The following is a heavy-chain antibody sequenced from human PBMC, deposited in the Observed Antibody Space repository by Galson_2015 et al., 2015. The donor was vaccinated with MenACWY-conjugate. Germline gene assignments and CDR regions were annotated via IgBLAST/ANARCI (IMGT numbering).Heavy chain of an antibody. D-gene: IGHD5-24*01. Sequence: SLRLSCAASGFTFSSYWMYWVRQAPGKGLVWVAHINRDGSSTSYADSVKGRFTISRDNANNMLYLQVNSLRAEDTAVYYCARDPERGDGYVLDYWGQGTLVTVSS. CDR1: GFTFSSYW. J-gene: IGHJ4*02. CDR3: ARDPERGDGYVLDY. CDR2: INRDGSST. V-gene: IGHV3-74*01.